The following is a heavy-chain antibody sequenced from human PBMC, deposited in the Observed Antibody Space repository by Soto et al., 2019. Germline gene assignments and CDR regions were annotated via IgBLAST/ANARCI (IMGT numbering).Heavy chain of an antibody. CDR1: GGTFSSYA. CDR3: ARGSGSYDYVWGSFHY. V-gene: IGHV1-69*06. J-gene: IGHJ4*02. D-gene: IGHD3-16*01. CDR2: IIPIFGTA. Sequence: QVQLVQSGAEVKKPGSSVKVSCKASGGTFSSYAISWVRQAPGQGLEWMGGIIPIFGTANYAQKFQGRVTITADKCTSTAYMELSSLRSEDTAVYYCARGSGSYDYVWGSFHYWGQGTLVTVSS.